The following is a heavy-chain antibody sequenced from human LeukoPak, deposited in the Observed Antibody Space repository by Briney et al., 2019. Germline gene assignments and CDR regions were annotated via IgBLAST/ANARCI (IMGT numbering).Heavy chain of an antibody. CDR1: GFTFSSYA. CDR2: ISGSGGST. D-gene: IGHD1-26*01. Sequence: GGSLRLSCAVSGFTFSSYAMSWVRQAPGKGLEWVSGISGSGGSTYYADSVKGRFTISRDNAKNTLYLQMNSLRSEDTAVYYCARVPPSVGEATSEYFQDWGQGTLVTVSS. CDR3: ARVPPSVGEATSEYFQD. J-gene: IGHJ1*01. V-gene: IGHV3-23*01.